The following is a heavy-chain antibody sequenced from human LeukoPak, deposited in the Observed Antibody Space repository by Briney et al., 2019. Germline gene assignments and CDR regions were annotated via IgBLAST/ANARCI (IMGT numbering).Heavy chain of an antibody. J-gene: IGHJ4*02. Sequence: ASVKVSCKASGYTFTGYYMHWVRQAPGQGLEWMGWINPNSGGTNYAQKFQGRATMTRDTSISTAYMELSRLRSDDTAVYYCARDPLSSYDSSGYAFDYWGQGTLVTVSS. CDR1: GYTFTGYY. D-gene: IGHD3-22*01. V-gene: IGHV1-2*02. CDR2: INPNSGGT. CDR3: ARDPLSSYDSSGYAFDY.